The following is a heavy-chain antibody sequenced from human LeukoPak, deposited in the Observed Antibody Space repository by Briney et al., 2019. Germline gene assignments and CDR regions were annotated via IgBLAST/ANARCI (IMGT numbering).Heavy chain of an antibody. CDR1: GFTFSSYE. Sequence: GGSLRLSCAVSGFTFSSYEMNWVRQAPGKGLEWVSYISSSGSTIYYADSVKGRFTISRDNAKNSLYLQMNSLRAEDTAVYYCARDYGGRYSYGSYFDYWGQGTLVTVSS. J-gene: IGHJ4*02. CDR2: ISSSGSTI. V-gene: IGHV3-48*03. D-gene: IGHD5-18*01. CDR3: ARDYGGRYSYGSYFDY.